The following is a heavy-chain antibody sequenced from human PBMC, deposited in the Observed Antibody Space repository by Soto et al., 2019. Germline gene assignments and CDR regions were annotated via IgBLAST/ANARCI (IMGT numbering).Heavy chain of an antibody. D-gene: IGHD3-10*01. J-gene: IGHJ2*01. CDR3: ARDVIYGSGCLDL. V-gene: IGHV3-33*01. Sequence: QVQLVESGGGVVQPGRSLTLSCGASGFSFSSYGTHWVRQAPGKGLEWVAVTWHDGSNKYYADSVKGRFTISRDNSKNTVHLQMDSLRAEDTAVYYCARDVIYGSGCLDLWGRGTPVTVSS. CDR1: GFSFSSYG. CDR2: TWHDGSNK.